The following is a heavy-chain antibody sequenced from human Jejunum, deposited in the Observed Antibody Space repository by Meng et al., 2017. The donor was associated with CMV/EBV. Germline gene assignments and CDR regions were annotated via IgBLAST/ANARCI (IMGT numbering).Heavy chain of an antibody. Sequence: FNFSSRAIHWVRHMSGKGLEWVAVIYDDTKRYYADFVKCRFTVSRDNSKSTVHLQMDSLRVEDTAVYFCGRDLIDDSRNSDYGLDVWGQGTTVTVSS. CDR3: GRDLIDDSRNSDYGLDV. D-gene: IGHD4-11*01. V-gene: IGHV3-30*04. J-gene: IGHJ6*02. CDR1: FNFSSRA. CDR2: IYDDTKR.